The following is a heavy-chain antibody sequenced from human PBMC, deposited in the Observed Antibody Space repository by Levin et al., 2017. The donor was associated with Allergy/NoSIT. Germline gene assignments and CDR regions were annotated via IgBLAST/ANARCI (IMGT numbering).Heavy chain of an antibody. V-gene: IGHV3-23*01. D-gene: IGHD6-19*01. Sequence: GGSPRLSCAASGFAFGDYAMTWVRQAPGKGLEWVSDITGGGSDTWYGDSVKGRFTVSRDNSKDMLYLELNSLRVEDTGIYYCAKKQAGTSGFSFDVWGQGTTVTVSS. CDR1: GFAFGDYA. CDR2: ITGGGSDT. CDR3: AKKQAGTSGFSFDV. J-gene: IGHJ3*01.